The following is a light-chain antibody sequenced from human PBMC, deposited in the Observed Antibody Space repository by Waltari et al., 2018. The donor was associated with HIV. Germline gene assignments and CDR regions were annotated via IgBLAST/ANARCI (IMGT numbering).Light chain of an antibody. CDR2: ATS. Sequence: DIQMNQFPSSLSASVGDRVTITCRSSQNINKNLNWYQQKPGNATNLLIYATSNLQRGVPSRFSGSGSGTHFTLSIDSLQPDDSATYWCQQMDTTPITFGQGTRLEIK. CDR3: QQMDTTPIT. J-gene: IGKJ5*01. V-gene: IGKV1-39*01. CDR1: QNINKN.